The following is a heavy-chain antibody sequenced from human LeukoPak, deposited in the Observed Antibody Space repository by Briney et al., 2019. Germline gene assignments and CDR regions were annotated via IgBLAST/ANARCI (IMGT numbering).Heavy chain of an antibody. J-gene: IGHJ4*02. V-gene: IGHV4-38-2*02. CDR1: GYSISNGYY. CDR3: ARRHSSGWFYY. D-gene: IGHD6-19*01. CDR2: IYRSGST. Sequence: PSETLSHTCTVSGYSISNGYYWDWIRQPPGRGLEWIGNIYRSGSTSYNPSLKSRVTISVDTSKNQFSLKVSSVTAADTAVYYCARRHSSGWFYYWGQGTLVTVSS.